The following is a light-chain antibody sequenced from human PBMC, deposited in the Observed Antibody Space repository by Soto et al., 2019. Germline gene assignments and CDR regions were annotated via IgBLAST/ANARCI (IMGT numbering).Light chain of an antibody. CDR1: SSDVGDYNY. CDR3: CSFAGSYTFWV. Sequence: QSALTQPRSVSGSPGQSVTISCTGTSSDVGDYNYFSWYQQHPGKAPKLVIYDVSNRPSGVPYRFSGSKSGNTASPTISGLQAGDEEDYYCCSFAGSYTFWVFGGGTKLTVL. V-gene: IGLV2-11*01. CDR2: DVS. J-gene: IGLJ3*02.